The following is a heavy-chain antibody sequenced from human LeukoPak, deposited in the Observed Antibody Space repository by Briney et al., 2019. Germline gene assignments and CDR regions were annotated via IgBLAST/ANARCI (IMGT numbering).Heavy chain of an antibody. CDR3: ARRVETAGRGIYYYYYMDV. CDR1: GYSFTTYW. CDR2: IYPGDSAT. Sequence: GESLKISCKGSGYSFTTYWIGWVRQMPGKGLEWMGVIYPGDSATKYSPSLQGQVTISADKSISTAYLQWTSLKPSDTAIYYCARRVETAGRGIYYYYYMDVWGKGTTVIVSS. D-gene: IGHD5-18*01. J-gene: IGHJ6*03. V-gene: IGHV5-51*01.